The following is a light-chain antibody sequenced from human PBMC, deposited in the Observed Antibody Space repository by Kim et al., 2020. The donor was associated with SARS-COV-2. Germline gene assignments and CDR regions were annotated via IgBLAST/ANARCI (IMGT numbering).Light chain of an antibody. CDR3: QQRRSWPLT. V-gene: IGKV3-11*01. Sequence: LSPAERATLSCRASQSVNSYLAWYQQKPGQAPRLLIFDASNRATGIPARFSGSGSGTDFTLTISSLEPEDFAVYYCQQRRSWPLTFGGGTKVDIK. J-gene: IGKJ4*01. CDR2: DAS. CDR1: QSVNSY.